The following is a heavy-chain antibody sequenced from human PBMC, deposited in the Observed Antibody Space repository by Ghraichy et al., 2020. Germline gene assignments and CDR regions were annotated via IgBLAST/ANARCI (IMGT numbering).Heavy chain of an antibody. CDR1: GYTFTSHG. V-gene: IGHV1-18*04. Sequence: ASVKVSCKTSGYTFTSHGISWVRQAPGQGLEWVGWISGYNGNTNYEQKFQGRVTMTTDTTTSTAYMELRSLRSDDTAVYYCVRDYPPQFYSSVWYEDYWGQGTLVTVSS. J-gene: IGHJ4*02. CDR2: ISGYNGNT. CDR3: VRDYPPQFYSSVWYEDY. D-gene: IGHD6-19*01.